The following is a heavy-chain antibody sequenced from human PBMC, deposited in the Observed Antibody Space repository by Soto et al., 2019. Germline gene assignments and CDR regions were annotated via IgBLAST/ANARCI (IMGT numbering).Heavy chain of an antibody. Sequence: QTGGSLRLSCAASGFTVSSNYMSWVRQAPGKGLEWVSVIYSGGSTYYADSVKGRFTISRDNSKNMLYLQMNSLRAEDTAVYYCARGYSSSLVARNKAYNWFDPWGQGTLVTVSS. J-gene: IGHJ5*02. CDR3: ARGYSSSLVARNKAYNWFDP. D-gene: IGHD6-13*01. V-gene: IGHV3-53*01. CDR2: IYSGGST. CDR1: GFTVSSNY.